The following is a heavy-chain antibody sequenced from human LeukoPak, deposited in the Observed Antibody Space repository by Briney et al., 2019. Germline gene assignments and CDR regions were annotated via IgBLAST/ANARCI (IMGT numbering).Heavy chain of an antibody. D-gene: IGHD3-16*01. CDR3: ARDLMTTLYYFDY. V-gene: IGHV1-69*13. J-gene: IGHJ4*02. Sequence: SVKVSCKASGGTFSSYAISWVRQAPGQGLEWMGGIIPIFGTANYAQKFQGRVTITADESTSTAYMELSSLRSEDTAVYYCARDLMTTLYYFDYWGQGTLVTVSS. CDR2: IIPIFGTA. CDR1: GGTFSSYA.